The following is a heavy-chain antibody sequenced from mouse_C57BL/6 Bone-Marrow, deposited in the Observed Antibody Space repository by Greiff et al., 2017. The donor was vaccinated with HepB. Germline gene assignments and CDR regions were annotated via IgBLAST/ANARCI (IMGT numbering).Heavy chain of an antibody. CDR3: ARRGWDRYFDY. J-gene: IGHJ2*01. CDR1: GYAFTNYL. D-gene: IGHD3-3*01. Sequence: VQLQQSGAELVRPGTSVKVSCKASGYAFTNYLIEWVKQRPGQGLEWIGVINPGSGGTNYNEKFKGKATLTADKSSSTAYMQLSSLTSEDSAVYFCARRGWDRYFDYWGQGTTLTVSS. CDR2: INPGSGGT. V-gene: IGHV1-54*01.